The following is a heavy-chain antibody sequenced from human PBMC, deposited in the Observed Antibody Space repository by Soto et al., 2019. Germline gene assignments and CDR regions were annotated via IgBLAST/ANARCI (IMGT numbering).Heavy chain of an antibody. CDR3: ARAQITMVRGVIRIDWFDP. CDR2: IYHSGST. CDR1: GGSISSGGYS. V-gene: IGHV4-30-2*01. Sequence: LFLTCAVSGGSISSGGYSWSWIRQPPGKGLEWIGYIYHSGSTYYNPSLKSRVTISVDRSKNQFSLKLSPVTAADTAVYYCARAQITMVRGVIRIDWFDPWGQGTLVTVSS. D-gene: IGHD3-10*01. J-gene: IGHJ5*02.